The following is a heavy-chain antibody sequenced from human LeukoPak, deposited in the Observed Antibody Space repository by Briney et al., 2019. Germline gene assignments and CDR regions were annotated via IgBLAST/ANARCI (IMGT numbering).Heavy chain of an antibody. CDR1: GFTFSSYG. V-gene: IGHV3-33*01. CDR2: IWYDGSNK. CDR3: ARAPLRVDYFDY. D-gene: IGHD3-3*01. Sequence: PGGSLRLSCAASGFTFSSYGMHWVRQAPGKGLEWVAVIWYDGSNKYYADSVKGRFTISRDNSKNTLYLQMNSLRAEDTAVYYCARAPLRVDYFDYWGQGPLVTVSS. J-gene: IGHJ4*02.